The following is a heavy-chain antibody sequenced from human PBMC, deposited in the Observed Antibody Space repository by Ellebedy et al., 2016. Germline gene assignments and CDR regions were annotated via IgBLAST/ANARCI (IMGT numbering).Heavy chain of an antibody. CDR1: GGSFSDYY. CDR2: INHTGST. CDR3: ARRGSGYNYALNY. Sequence: SETLSLXXAVYGGSFSDYYWTWIRQPPRKGLEWIGDINHTGSTNYNPSLKNRVTISVDTSKNQFSLKLSSVTAADTAVYYCARRGSGYNYALNYWGQGTLVAVSS. J-gene: IGHJ4*02. V-gene: IGHV4-34*01. D-gene: IGHD5-18*01.